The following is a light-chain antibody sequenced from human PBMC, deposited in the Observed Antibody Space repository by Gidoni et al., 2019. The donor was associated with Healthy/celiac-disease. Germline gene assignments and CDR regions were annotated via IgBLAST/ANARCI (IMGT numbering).Light chain of an antibody. CDR3: MQALQTPPYT. CDR2: LGS. Sequence: IVITQSSLSLPVTPGEPASISCRSSQSLLHSNGYNYLDWYLQKPGQSPQLLIYLGSNRASGVPDRFSGSGSGTDFTLKISRVEAEDVGVYYCMQALQTPPYTFGQGTKLEIK. CDR1: QSLLHSNGYNY. V-gene: IGKV2-28*01. J-gene: IGKJ2*01.